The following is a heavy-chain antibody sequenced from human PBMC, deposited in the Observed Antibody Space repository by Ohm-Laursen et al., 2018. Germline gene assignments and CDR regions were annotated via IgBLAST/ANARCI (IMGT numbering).Heavy chain of an antibody. V-gene: IGHV3-23*01. D-gene: IGHD3-10*01. Sequence: SLRLSCAASGFTFDDYAMHWVRQAPGKGLEWVSAISGSGGSTYYADSVKGRFTISRDNSKNTLYLQMNSLRAEDTAVYYCAKARDYYGSGSYDYWGQGTLVTVSS. CDR3: AKARDYYGSGSYDY. CDR2: ISGSGGST. J-gene: IGHJ4*02. CDR1: GFTFDDYA.